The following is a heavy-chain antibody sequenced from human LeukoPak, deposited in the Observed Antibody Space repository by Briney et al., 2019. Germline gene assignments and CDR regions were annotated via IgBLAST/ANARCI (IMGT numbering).Heavy chain of an antibody. V-gene: IGHV4-59*01. D-gene: IGHD1-26*01. CDR2: IYYSGST. J-gene: IGHJ5*02. CDR3: ARSQWELSGWFDP. Sequence: PSETLSLTCTVSGGSISNYFWTWIRQPPGKGLEWIGYIYYSGSTNYNPSLKSRVTISVDTSKNQFSLKLSSVTAADTAVYYCARSQWELSGWFDPWGQGTLVTVSS. CDR1: GGSISNYF.